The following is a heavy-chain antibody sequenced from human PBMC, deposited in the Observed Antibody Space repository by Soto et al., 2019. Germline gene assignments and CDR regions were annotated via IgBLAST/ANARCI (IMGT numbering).Heavy chain of an antibody. Sequence: SETLSLTGTVSCISISSYYWSWIRQPPGKGLEWIGYIYYSGSTNYKPSLKRRVTISADTSKIEFSLRLSSVTAADTAVYYCARLNGYCISTNCHGYYGMDVWGQGTTVTGSS. J-gene: IGHJ6*02. CDR2: IYYSGST. V-gene: IGHV4-59*08. D-gene: IGHD2-2*03. CDR3: ARLNGYCISTNCHGYYGMDV. CDR1: CISISSYY.